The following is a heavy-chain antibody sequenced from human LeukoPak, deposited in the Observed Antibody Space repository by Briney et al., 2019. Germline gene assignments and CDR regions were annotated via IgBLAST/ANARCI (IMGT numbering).Heavy chain of an antibody. Sequence: GGSLRLSCAASGFTFSSYAMSWVRQAPGKGLEWVGRIKSKTDGGTTDYAAPVKGRFTISRDESKNTLYLQMNSLKTEDTAVYYCTTDPRGFTMIVVVTRGIEPPPAAWGQGTLVTVSS. CDR1: GFTFSSYA. D-gene: IGHD3-22*01. J-gene: IGHJ4*02. V-gene: IGHV3-15*01. CDR2: IKSKTDGGTT. CDR3: TTDPRGFTMIVVVTRGIEPPPAA.